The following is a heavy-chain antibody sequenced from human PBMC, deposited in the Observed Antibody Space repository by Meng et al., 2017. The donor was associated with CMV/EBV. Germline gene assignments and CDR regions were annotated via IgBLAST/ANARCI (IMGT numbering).Heavy chain of an antibody. D-gene: IGHD3-22*01. V-gene: IGHV5-51*01. CDR3: ARLPASLIVVVQPYYFDY. CDR1: GYSFTSYW. CDR2: IYPGDSDT. Sequence: GESLKISCKGSGYSFTSYWIGWVRQMPGKGLEWLGIIYPGDSDTRYSLSFQGQVTISADKSTSTAYLQWSNLKASDTAMYYCARLPASLIVVVQPYYFDYWGQGTLVTVSS. J-gene: IGHJ4*02.